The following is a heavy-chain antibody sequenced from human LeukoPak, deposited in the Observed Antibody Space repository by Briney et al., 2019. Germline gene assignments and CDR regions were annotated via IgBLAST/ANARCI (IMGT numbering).Heavy chain of an antibody. V-gene: IGHV4-59*08. D-gene: IGHD6-13*01. CDR2: IYYTNST. Sequence: TLSLTSTLSGGSISSYYWSWVRQPPGKGLEWVGYIYYTNSTNTNPALKSLVTISVDTSKTLCSLKLSSVTATDTDVYDYARHSPDSSSWSRRYRFDPWGQGTLVTVSS. CDR3: ARHSPDSSSWSRRYRFDP. CDR1: GGSISSYY. J-gene: IGHJ5*02.